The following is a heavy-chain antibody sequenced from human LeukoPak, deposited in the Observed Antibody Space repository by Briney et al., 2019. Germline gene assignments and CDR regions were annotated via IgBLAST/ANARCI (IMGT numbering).Heavy chain of an antibody. CDR2: IIPIFGTA. J-gene: IGHJ4*02. CDR3: ARLNSGSYYSPFDY. CDR1: GGTFSSYA. V-gene: IGHV1-69*13. Sequence: SVKVSCKASGGTFSSYAISRVRQAPGQGLEWMGGIIPIFGTANYAQKFQGRVTITADESTSTAYMELSSLRSEDTAVYYCARLNSGSYYSPFDYWGQGTLVTVSS. D-gene: IGHD1-26*01.